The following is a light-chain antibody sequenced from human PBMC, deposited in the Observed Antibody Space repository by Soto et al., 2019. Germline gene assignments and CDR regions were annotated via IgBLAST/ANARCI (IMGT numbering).Light chain of an antibody. CDR3: QQSYSNTQT. J-gene: IGKJ1*01. CDR1: QSISTY. CDR2: VAS. V-gene: IGKV1-39*01. Sequence: DIQLTQSPSLLSASIGDRVTITCRASQSISTYLNWYQQKPGKAPKLLILVASTLPSGVPSRFSGSGSGTDFTLTISSPQPEDFATYYCQQSYSNTQTFGQGTKVDIK.